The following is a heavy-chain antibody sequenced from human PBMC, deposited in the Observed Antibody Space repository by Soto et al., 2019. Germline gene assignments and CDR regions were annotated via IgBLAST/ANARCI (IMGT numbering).Heavy chain of an antibody. Sequence: SGPTLVNPTETLTLTCTFSGFSLSTSGVGVGWIRQPPGKALEWLAFIYWDDDKRYNPSLRSRLTISKDTSKNQVVVTVTRVDPGDTGTYFCAHRRFGFSEGNYGVFAYWGRGTLVPVSS. D-gene: IGHD1-7*01. J-gene: IGHJ4*02. CDR3: AHRRFGFSEGNYGVFAY. CDR1: GFSLSTSGVG. CDR2: IYWDDDK. V-gene: IGHV2-5*02.